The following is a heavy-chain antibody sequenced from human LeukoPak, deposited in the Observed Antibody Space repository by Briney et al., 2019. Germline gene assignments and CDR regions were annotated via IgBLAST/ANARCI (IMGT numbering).Heavy chain of an antibody. CDR2: INPNSGGT. Sequence: ASVKVSCKASGYTFTGYYMHWVRQAPGQGLEWMGWINPNSGGTNYAQKFQGRVTITRDTSISTAYMELSRLRSDDTAVYYCARGYCTNGVCYDFDCWGQGTLVTVSS. V-gene: IGHV1-2*02. D-gene: IGHD2-8*01. CDR1: GYTFTGYY. J-gene: IGHJ4*02. CDR3: ARGYCTNGVCYDFDC.